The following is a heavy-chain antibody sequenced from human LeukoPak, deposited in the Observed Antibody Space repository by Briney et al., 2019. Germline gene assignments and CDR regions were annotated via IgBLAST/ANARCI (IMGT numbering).Heavy chain of an antibody. Sequence: GGSLRLSCAASGFTFDDYAMHWVRQAPGKGLEWVSGISWNSGSIGYADSVKVRVTISRDNAKNSLYLQMNSLRAEDMALYYCAKANYDILTGYIDYWGQGTLVTVSS. CDR2: ISWNSGSI. CDR1: GFTFDDYA. J-gene: IGHJ4*02. D-gene: IGHD3-9*01. CDR3: AKANYDILTGYIDY. V-gene: IGHV3-9*03.